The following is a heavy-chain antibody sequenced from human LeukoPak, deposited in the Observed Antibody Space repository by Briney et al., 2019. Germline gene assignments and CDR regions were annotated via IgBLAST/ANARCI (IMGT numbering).Heavy chain of an antibody. D-gene: IGHD2-15*01. CDR1: GFTFSSYS. Sequence: PGGSLRLSCAASGFTFSSYSMNWVRQAPGKGLEWVSAISGSGGSTYYADSVKGRFTISRDNSKNTLYLQMNSLRAEDTAVYYCANPPVADFQHWGQGTLVTVSS. J-gene: IGHJ1*01. CDR3: ANPPVADFQH. CDR2: ISGSGGST. V-gene: IGHV3-23*01.